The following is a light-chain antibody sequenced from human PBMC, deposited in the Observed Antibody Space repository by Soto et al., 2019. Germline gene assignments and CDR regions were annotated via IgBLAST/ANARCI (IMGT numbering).Light chain of an antibody. CDR1: QSISSY. Sequence: ASVGDRVTITCRASQSISSYLNWYQQKPGKAPKLLIYAAPSLQSGVPSRFSGSGSGTEFTLTISSLQPDDFATYYCQQYNSYLLTFAGGTKVDIK. J-gene: IGKJ4*01. CDR2: AAP. V-gene: IGKV1-39*01. CDR3: QQYNSYLLT.